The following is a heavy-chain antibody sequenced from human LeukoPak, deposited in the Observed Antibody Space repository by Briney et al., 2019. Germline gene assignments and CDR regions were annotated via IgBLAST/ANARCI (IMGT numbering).Heavy chain of an antibody. CDR1: GFSFSGYG. D-gene: IGHD6-13*01. Sequence: GGSLRLSCAASGFSFSGYGMHWVRQAPGKGLEWVSSISSSSSYIYYADSVKGRFTISRDDAKNSLYLQMNSLRAEDTAVYYCAPSSWSDYWGQGTLVTVSS. CDR3: APSSWSDY. V-gene: IGHV3-21*01. J-gene: IGHJ4*02. CDR2: ISSSSSYI.